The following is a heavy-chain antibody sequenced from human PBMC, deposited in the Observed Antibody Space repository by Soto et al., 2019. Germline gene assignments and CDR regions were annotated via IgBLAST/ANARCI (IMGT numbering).Heavy chain of an antibody. D-gene: IGHD3-10*01. J-gene: IGHJ4*02. CDR2: VYHSGST. CDR3: ARSNMGSPPRVDY. V-gene: IGHV4-31*03. CDR1: GGPISSGVYY. Sequence: PSETLSLTCTVSGGPISSGVYYWTWIRQHPGKGLEWIGYVYHSGSTNYNPSLKSRLTISVDTSKNQFSLDLTSVTAADTAVYYCARSNMGSPPRVDYWGQGTLVTVSS.